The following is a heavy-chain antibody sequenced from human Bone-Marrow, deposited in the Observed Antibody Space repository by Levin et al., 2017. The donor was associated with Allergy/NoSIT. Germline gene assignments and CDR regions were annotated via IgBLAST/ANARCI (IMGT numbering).Heavy chain of an antibody. J-gene: IGHJ5*02. Sequence: ASVKVSCAGSGFRFGDYTINWVRQAPGKGLEWVSSISSNGDTYYADSVMGRFTISRDNARNSVFLQMNSLRDEETAVYYCARDLRQIILVPSRDESFDPWGQGTLVIVSS. V-gene: IGHV3-69-1*01. CDR1: GFRFGDYT. CDR2: ISSNGDT. CDR3: ARDLRQIILVPSRDESFDP. D-gene: IGHD2-8*02.